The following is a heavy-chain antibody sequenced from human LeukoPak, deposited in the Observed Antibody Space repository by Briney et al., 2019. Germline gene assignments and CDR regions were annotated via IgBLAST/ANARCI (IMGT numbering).Heavy chain of an antibody. CDR1: GGSFSGYY. CDR3: ARGHVDTAMVTNFDY. CDR2: INHSGST. Sequence: PSGTLSLTCAVYGGSFSGYYWSWIRQPPGKGLEWIGEINHSGSTNYNPSLKSRVTISVDTSKNQFSLKLSSVTAADTAVYYCARGHVDTAMVTNFDYWGQGTLVTVSS. D-gene: IGHD5-18*01. V-gene: IGHV4-34*01. J-gene: IGHJ4*02.